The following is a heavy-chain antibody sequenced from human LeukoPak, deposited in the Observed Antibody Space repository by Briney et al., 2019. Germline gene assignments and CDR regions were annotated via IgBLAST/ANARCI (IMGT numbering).Heavy chain of an antibody. CDR3: ARHYYDFWSGLTGHNWFDP. V-gene: IGHV1-8*03. CDR1: GYTFTSYD. Sequence: GASVKVSCKASGYTFTSYDINWVRQATGQGLEWMGWMNPNSGNTGYAQKFQGRVTITRNTSISTAYMELSSLRSEDTAVYYCARHYYDFWSGLTGHNWFDPWGQGTLVTVSS. D-gene: IGHD3-3*01. J-gene: IGHJ5*02. CDR2: MNPNSGNT.